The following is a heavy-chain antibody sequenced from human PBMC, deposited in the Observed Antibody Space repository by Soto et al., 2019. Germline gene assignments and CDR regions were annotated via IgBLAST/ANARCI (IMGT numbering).Heavy chain of an antibody. D-gene: IGHD6-19*01. CDR2: INHSGST. CDR1: GGSFSPYF. CDR3: ARLASGWQYYYFDF. J-gene: IGHJ2*01. Sequence: QVQLQQWGAGLLKPSATLSLTCAVYGGSFSPYFWSWIRQPPGKGLEGIGEINHSGSTNYNPSLTRRATLSVDTSKNQVSLKLTSVTAADTAVYYCARLASGWQYYYFDFWGRGTPVTVSS. V-gene: IGHV4-34*01.